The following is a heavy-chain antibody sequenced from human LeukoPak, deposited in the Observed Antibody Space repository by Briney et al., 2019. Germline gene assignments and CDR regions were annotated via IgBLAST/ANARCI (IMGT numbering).Heavy chain of an antibody. Sequence: PSETLSLTCAVYGGSFSGYYWSWIRHPPGKGLGWIGEINHSGSTNYNPSLKSRVTISVDTSKNQFSLKLSSVTAADTAVYYCARRVAVTTGFDYWGQGTLVTVSS. CDR1: GGSFSGYY. V-gene: IGHV4-34*01. CDR3: ARRVAVTTGFDY. CDR2: INHSGST. J-gene: IGHJ4*02. D-gene: IGHD4-17*01.